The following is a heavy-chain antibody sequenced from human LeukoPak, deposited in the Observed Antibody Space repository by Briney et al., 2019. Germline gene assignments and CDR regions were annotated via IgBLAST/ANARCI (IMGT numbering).Heavy chain of an antibody. CDR2: IYYSGST. V-gene: IGHV4-59*01. J-gene: IGHJ5*02. D-gene: IGHD3-9*01. Sequence: PSETLSLTCTVSGGSISSYYWSWIRQPPGKGLEWIGYIYYSGSTNYNPSLKSRVTISVDTSKNQFSLKLSSVTAADTAVYYCARGERVRYFDWLSPSDWFDPWGQGTLVTVSS. CDR3: ARGERVRYFDWLSPSDWFDP. CDR1: GGSISSYY.